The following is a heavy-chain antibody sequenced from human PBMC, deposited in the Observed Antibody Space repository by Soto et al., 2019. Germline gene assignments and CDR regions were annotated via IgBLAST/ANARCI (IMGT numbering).Heavy chain of an antibody. CDR3: AKDRRNYVWGSYRTPYYYYGMDV. Sequence: GGSLRLSCAASGFTFSSYGMHWVRQAPGKGLEWVAVISYDGSNKYYADSVKGRFTISRDNSKNTLYLQMNSLRAEDTAVYYCAKDRRNYVWGSYRTPYYYYGMDVWGQGTTVTVSS. D-gene: IGHD3-16*02. V-gene: IGHV3-30*18. CDR2: ISYDGSNK. J-gene: IGHJ6*02. CDR1: GFTFSSYG.